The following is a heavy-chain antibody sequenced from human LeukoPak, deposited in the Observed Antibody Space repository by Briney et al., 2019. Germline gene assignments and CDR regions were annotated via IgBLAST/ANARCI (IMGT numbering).Heavy chain of an antibody. D-gene: IGHD6-13*01. CDR3: ARGGVAAAGYYYYGMDV. Sequence: PGGSLRLSCAASGFTVSSNYMSWVRQAPGKGLEWVSVIYSGGSTYYADSVKGRFTISRHNYKNTLYLQMNSLRAEDTAVYYCARGGVAAAGYYYYGMDVWGQGTTVTVSS. J-gene: IGHJ6*02. CDR2: IYSGGST. V-gene: IGHV3-53*04. CDR1: GFTVSSNY.